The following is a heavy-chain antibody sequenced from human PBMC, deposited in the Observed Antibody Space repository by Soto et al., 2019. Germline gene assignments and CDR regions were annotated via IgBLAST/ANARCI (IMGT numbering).Heavy chain of an antibody. Sequence: SETLSLTCAVYGGSFSGYYWSWIRQPPGKGLEWIGEINHSGSTNYNPSLKSRVTISVDTSKNQFSLKLSSVTAADTAVYYCARARRAPVQRGFYYFDYWGQGTLVTVSS. D-gene: IGHD6-25*01. CDR1: GGSFSGYY. CDR3: ARARRAPVQRGFYYFDY. CDR2: INHSGST. V-gene: IGHV4-34*01. J-gene: IGHJ4*02.